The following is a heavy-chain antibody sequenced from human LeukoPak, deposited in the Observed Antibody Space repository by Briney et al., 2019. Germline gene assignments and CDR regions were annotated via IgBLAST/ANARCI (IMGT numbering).Heavy chain of an antibody. CDR1: GCTFINYA. CDR3: ARDSKYHILTGYLDY. V-gene: IGHV1-69*13. J-gene: IGHJ4*02. D-gene: IGHD3-9*01. CDR2: IIPILWRA. Sequence: SVTVSFKSSGCTFINYASSGVGQAPGQGGEGVGGIIPILWRANYPQRFQGGVTITADESTSNAYMELSSLRSEDTAVYYGARDSKYHILTGYLDYWGQGTLVTVSS.